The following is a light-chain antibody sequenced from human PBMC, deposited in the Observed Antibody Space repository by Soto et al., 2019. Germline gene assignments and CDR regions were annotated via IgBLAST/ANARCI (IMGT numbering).Light chain of an antibody. CDR3: QQANSFPLT. Sequence: EIPMTQSPSSVSASVGDRGSMXCRASQDFSRWLAWYQQKPGKAPKPLIAAASSLQRGGPSRFSGSGSGTDFTRTITSLRPEDFATYYGQQANSFPLTFGGGTKVDIK. CDR2: AAS. J-gene: IGKJ4*01. V-gene: IGKV1-12*01. CDR1: QDFSRW.